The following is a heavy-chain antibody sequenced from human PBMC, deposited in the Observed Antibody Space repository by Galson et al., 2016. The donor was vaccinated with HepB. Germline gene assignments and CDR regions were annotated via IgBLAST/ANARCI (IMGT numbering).Heavy chain of an antibody. D-gene: IGHD1-26*01. CDR3: ARDQWASGMDV. J-gene: IGHJ6*02. Sequence: SLRLSCAVSGFTFSTYAMHWVRQSPGKGPEWVAVISHDGSNKFYADSVKGRFTIPRDSSKNTLVLQMNSLRAEDTAIFYCARDQWASGMDVWGQGTTVTVS. V-gene: IGHV3-30-3*01. CDR2: ISHDGSNK. CDR1: GFTFSTYA.